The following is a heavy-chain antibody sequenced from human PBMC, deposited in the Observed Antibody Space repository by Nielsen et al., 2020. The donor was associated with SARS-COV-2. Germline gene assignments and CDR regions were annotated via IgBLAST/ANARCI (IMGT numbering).Heavy chain of an antibody. Sequence: KVSCTASGGTFASHAITWVRQAPGQGLEWMVGLVPMLGIRNYAQIFQGRATITADASTSTVYMELSSLTSEDTAVYYCARSRGDSSNWNGLDFYYYAMDVWGQGTTVIVSS. D-gene: IGHD6-13*01. CDR3: ARSRGDSSNWNGLDFYYYAMDV. CDR1: GGTFASHA. CDR2: LVPMLGIR. J-gene: IGHJ6*02. V-gene: IGHV1-69*10.